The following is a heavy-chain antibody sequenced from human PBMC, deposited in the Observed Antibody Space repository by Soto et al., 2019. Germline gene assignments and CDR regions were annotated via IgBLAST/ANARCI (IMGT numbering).Heavy chain of an antibody. Sequence: ASVKVSCKASGYSFTDYHIHWVRQAPGQGLEWLGRINPKSGGTSTAQKFQGWVTMTTDTSSSTASMELTRLTSDDTAIYYCARGDSTDCSNGVCSFFYNHDMDVWGQGTTVTVSS. CDR2: INPKSGGT. V-gene: IGHV1-2*04. D-gene: IGHD2-8*01. J-gene: IGHJ6*02. CDR3: ARGDSTDCSNGVCSFFYNHDMDV. CDR1: GYSFTDYH.